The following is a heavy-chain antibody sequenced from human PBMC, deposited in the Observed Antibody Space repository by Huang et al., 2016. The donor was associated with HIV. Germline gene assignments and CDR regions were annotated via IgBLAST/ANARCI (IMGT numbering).Heavy chain of an antibody. CDR2: ANPRSGNT. Sequence: QEQLVQSGAEVKKPGASVTVSCKASGYTFSFHDVHWVRQVRGQGLEWMGWANPRSGNTGYELKCQGGGTMTTTTSVTTADMEWRSLTSEDTAVYFCARGPLHRAIMNWGEGCDDGWRTGFDPWGQGTLVIVTS. J-gene: IGHJ5*02. CDR3: ARGPLHRAIMNWGEGCDDGWRTGFDP. D-gene: IGHD7-27*01. CDR1: GYTFSFHD. V-gene: IGHV1-8*01.